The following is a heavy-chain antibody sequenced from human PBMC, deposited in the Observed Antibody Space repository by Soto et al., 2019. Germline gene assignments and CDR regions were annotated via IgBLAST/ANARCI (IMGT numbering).Heavy chain of an antibody. CDR2: FDPEDGET. D-gene: IGHD3-22*01. CDR3: ATDPHTNNGYYYLVY. CDR1: GYTLTELS. J-gene: IGHJ4*02. V-gene: IGHV1-24*01. Sequence: ASVKVSCKVSGYTLTELSMHWVRQAPGKGLEWMGGFDPEDGETIYAQKFQGRVTMTEDTSTDTAYMELSSLRSEDTAVYYCATDPHTNNGYYYLVYWGQGTLVTVSS.